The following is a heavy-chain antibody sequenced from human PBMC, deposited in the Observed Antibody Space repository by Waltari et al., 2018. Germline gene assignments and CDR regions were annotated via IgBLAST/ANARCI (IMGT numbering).Heavy chain of an antibody. J-gene: IGHJ3*02. V-gene: IGHV1-2*02. CDR3: ARGGAYCSGGSCYSKAFDI. Sequence: QVQLVQSGAEVKKPGASVKVSCKASGYTFTGYYMHWVRQAPGQGLEWMGWINPNSGGTNYAQKFQGRVTMTRDTSISTAYMELSRLRSDDTAVYYCARGGAYCSGGSCYSKAFDIWGQGTMVTVSS. CDR1: GYTFTGYY. D-gene: IGHD2-15*01. CDR2: INPNSGGT.